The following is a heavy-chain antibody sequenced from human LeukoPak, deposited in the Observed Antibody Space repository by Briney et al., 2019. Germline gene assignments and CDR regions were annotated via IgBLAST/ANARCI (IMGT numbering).Heavy chain of an antibody. Sequence: GRSLRLSCVASGFTFNSYGIHWVRQAPGKGLEWVAVIWYDGSNKYYADSVKGRFTISRDNSKNTLYLQMNSLRAEDTAVYYCARVDSYCRGEGCYYYYGMDVWGQGTTVTVSS. CDR3: ARVDSYCRGEGCYYYYGMDV. CDR1: GFTFNSYG. J-gene: IGHJ6*02. V-gene: IGHV3-33*01. CDR2: IWYDGSNK. D-gene: IGHD2-15*01.